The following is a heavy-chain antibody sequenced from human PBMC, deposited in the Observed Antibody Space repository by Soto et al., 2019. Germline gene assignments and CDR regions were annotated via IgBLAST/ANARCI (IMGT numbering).Heavy chain of an antibody. CDR3: ARVYGYSSSWLYHYYYGMDV. CDR1: GGSISSYY. V-gene: IGHV4-59*01. J-gene: IGHJ6*02. Sequence: SETLSLTCTVSGGSISSYYWSWIRQPPGKGLEWIGYIYYSGSTNYNPSLKSRVTISVDTSKNQFSLKLSSVTAADTAVYYCARVYGYSSSWLYHYYYGMDVWGQGTTVTVSS. CDR2: IYYSGST. D-gene: IGHD6-13*01.